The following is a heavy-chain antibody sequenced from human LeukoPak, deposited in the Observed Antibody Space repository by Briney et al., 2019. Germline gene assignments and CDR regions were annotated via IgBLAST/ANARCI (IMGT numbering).Heavy chain of an antibody. J-gene: IGHJ3*02. CDR2: IYYSGST. Sequence: SETLSLTCTVSGGSISSSSYYWGWIRQPPGKGLEWIGSIYYSGSTYYNPSLKSRVTISVDTSKNQFSLKLSSVTAADTAVYYCARDGIAAAGYDAFDIWGQGTMVTVSS. CDR1: GGSISSSSYY. CDR3: ARDGIAAAGYDAFDI. D-gene: IGHD6-13*01. V-gene: IGHV4-39*07.